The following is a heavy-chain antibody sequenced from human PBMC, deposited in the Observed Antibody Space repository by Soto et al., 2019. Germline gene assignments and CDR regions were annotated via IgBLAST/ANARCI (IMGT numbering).Heavy chain of an antibody. V-gene: IGHV3-9*01. Sequence: EVQLVESGGGLVQPGRSLRLSCAASGFTFADYAMHWVRQAPGKGLEWVSGISWNTGSIGYADSVKGRFTISRDNAKNSLYLQMNSLRAEDTALYYCAKDKWEVSYYCDYWGQGTLVTVSS. CDR3: AKDKWEVSYYCDY. CDR1: GFTFADYA. CDR2: ISWNTGSI. D-gene: IGHD3-16*02. J-gene: IGHJ4*02.